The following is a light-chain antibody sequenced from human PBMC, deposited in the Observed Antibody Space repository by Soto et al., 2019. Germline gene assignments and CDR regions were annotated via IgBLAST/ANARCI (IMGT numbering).Light chain of an antibody. CDR3: QQYGSSGK. Sequence: ENLFTPFGGTLGLSTGERSSLRSRASQSVTSSYLAWYQQKLGQAPRLLIFGASIRDTGIPDRFSGSGSGTDFTLTISRLEPEDFAVYYCQQYGSSGKFGQGNTGDIK. CDR2: GAS. CDR1: QSVTSSY. J-gene: IGKJ1*01. V-gene: IGKV3-20*01.